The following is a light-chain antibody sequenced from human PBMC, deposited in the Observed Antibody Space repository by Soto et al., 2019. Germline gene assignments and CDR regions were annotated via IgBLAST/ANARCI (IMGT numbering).Light chain of an antibody. Sequence: DIQMTQSPSSLSASVGDRVTITCRASQSISSYLNWYQQKPGKAPKLLIYAASSLQSGVPSRFSDSGSGTDFTLIISSLQPEYFATYYCQQSYSTLWTFGQGTKVEIK. CDR2: AAS. J-gene: IGKJ1*01. CDR1: QSISSY. V-gene: IGKV1-39*01. CDR3: QQSYSTLWT.